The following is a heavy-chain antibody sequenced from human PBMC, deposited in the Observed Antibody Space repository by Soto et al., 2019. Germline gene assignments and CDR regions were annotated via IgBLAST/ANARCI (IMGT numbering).Heavy chain of an antibody. V-gene: IGHV4-39*01. CDR3: ARQRTSVVTQAYFDV. CDR2: IYYSGST. J-gene: IGHJ4*02. CDR1: GXSLSSRSYY. D-gene: IGHD2-21*02. Sequence: XTLSLPCTVTGXSLSSRSYYWGWIRQPPGKGLEWIGSIYYSGSTYKKQSLSSRVSISIDTSKEQLSLKLKSVTAAYTSLYFCARQRTSVVTQAYFDVWGPGSLGTVSS.